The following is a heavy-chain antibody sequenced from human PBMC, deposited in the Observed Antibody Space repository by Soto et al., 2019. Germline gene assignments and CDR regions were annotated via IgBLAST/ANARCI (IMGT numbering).Heavy chain of an antibody. D-gene: IGHD6-19*01. J-gene: IGHJ4*02. Sequence: EVQLLESGGGLVQPGGSLRLSCAASGFTFSSYAMSWVRQAPGKGLEWVSAISGSGGSTYYADSVKGRFTISRDNSKNTVYLQMSSLRVDDTAVYYCAKDRSSGWYRPDAFDYWGQGILVTVSS. V-gene: IGHV3-23*01. CDR2: ISGSGGST. CDR1: GFTFSSYA. CDR3: AKDRSSGWYRPDAFDY.